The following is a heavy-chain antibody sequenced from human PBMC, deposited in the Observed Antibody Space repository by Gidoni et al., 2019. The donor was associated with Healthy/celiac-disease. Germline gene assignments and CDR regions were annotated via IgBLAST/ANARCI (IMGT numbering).Heavy chain of an antibody. J-gene: IGHJ3*02. CDR1: GGSISSGSYY. V-gene: IGHV4-61*02. CDR3: AREGQGFGDAFDI. CDR2: IYTRGST. Sequence: QVQLQESGTGLVKPSQTLSLTCTVSGGSISSGSYYWSWIRQPAGKGLEWIGRIYTRGSTNYNPSLKIRVTISVDTSKNQFSLKLSSVTAADTAVYYCAREGQGFGDAFDIWGQGTMVTVSS. D-gene: IGHD3-10*01.